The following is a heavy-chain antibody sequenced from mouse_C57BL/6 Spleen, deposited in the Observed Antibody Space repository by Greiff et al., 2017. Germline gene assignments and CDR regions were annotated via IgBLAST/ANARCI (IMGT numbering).Heavy chain of an antibody. J-gene: IGHJ4*01. CDR3: ARKAKPLYYGSSLDYYAMDY. CDR2: IYPGGGYT. Sequence: VQLQQSGAELVRPGTSVKMSCKASGYTFTNYWIGWAKQRPGHGLEWLGDIYPGGGYTNYNEKFKGKATLSADKSSCTAYMQFSSLTSEDSAIYYCARKAKPLYYGSSLDYYAMDYWGQGTSVTVSS. D-gene: IGHD1-1*01. CDR1: GYTFTNYW. V-gene: IGHV1-63*01.